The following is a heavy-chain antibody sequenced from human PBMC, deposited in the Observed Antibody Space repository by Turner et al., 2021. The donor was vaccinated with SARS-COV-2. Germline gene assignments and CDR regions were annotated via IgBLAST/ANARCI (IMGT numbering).Heavy chain of an antibody. CDR3: ARDLVAYGMDV. Sequence: EVQLVESGGGLVQPGGSLRLSCAASGFTVSRNYMSWVRQAPGKGLEWVSVIYSGGSTYYADTVKGRFTISRHNSKNTLYLQMNSLRAEDTAVYHCARDLVAYGMDVWGQGTTVTVSS. V-gene: IGHV3-53*04. CDR1: GFTVSRNY. CDR2: IYSGGST. J-gene: IGHJ6*02. D-gene: IGHD2-15*01.